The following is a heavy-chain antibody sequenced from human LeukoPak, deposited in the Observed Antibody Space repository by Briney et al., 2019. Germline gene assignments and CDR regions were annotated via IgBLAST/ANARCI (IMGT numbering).Heavy chain of an antibody. Sequence: GGSLRLSCAASGFTFNSYAMSWVRQAPGKGLEWVSAISGSGGSTYYADSVKGRFTISRDNSKNTLYLQMNSLRAEDTAVYYCAKDKRGSKQLGIDYWGQGTLVTVSS. CDR1: GFTFNSYA. CDR3: AKDKRGSKQLGIDY. V-gene: IGHV3-23*01. D-gene: IGHD6-6*01. J-gene: IGHJ4*02. CDR2: ISGSGGST.